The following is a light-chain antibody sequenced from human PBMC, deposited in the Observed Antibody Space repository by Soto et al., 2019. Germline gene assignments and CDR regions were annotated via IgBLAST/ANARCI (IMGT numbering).Light chain of an antibody. V-gene: IGKV3-15*01. Sequence: EIVMTQSPATLSVSPGERATLSCRASQSVSNNLAWYQQKPGQAPRLLIYFASTRATGIPARFGGSGSGTQFTLTITSLQSEDVAVYYCQHYDEWPLTFGGGTKVETK. CDR1: QSVSNN. J-gene: IGKJ4*01. CDR3: QHYDEWPLT. CDR2: FAS.